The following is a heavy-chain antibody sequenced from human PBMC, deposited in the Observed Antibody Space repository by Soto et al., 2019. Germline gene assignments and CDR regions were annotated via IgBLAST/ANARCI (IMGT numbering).Heavy chain of an antibody. D-gene: IGHD1-1*01. J-gene: IGHJ4*02. CDR2: IRSKAYGGTT. Sequence: GGSLRLSCTASGFTFGDYAISWFRQAPWKGLEWVGFIRSKAYGGTTEYAASVKGRFTISRDDSKSIAYLQMNSLKTEDTAVYYCTRHEVPTTTSFDYWGQGILVTVSS. CDR3: TRHEVPTTTSFDY. V-gene: IGHV3-49*03. CDR1: GFTFGDYA.